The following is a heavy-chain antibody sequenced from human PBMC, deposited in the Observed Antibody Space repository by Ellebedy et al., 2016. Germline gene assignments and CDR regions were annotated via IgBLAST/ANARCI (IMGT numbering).Heavy chain of an antibody. CDR2: ISAYNGNT. J-gene: IGHJ4*02. V-gene: IGHV1-18*01. CDR1: GYTFTSYG. CDR3: ARGTNSVDY. Sequence: ASVKVSXXASGYTFTSYGISWVRQAPGQGLEWMGWISAYNGNTNYAQKLQGRVTMTTDTSTSTVYMDLRSLRSDDTAVYFCARGTNSVDYWGQGTLVTVSS. D-gene: IGHD1-1*01.